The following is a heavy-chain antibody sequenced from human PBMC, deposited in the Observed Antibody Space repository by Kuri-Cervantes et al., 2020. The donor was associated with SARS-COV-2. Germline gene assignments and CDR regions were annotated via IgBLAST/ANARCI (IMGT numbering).Heavy chain of an antibody. V-gene: IGHV4-34*01. D-gene: IGHD4-17*01. CDR3: ATDPGSYGDSSES. Sequence: ESLKISCAVYGGSFSGYYWSWIRQPPGKGLEWIGEINHSGSTNYNPSLKSRVTISVDTSKNQFSLELSSVTAADTAVYYCATDPGSYGDSSESWGQGTLVTVSS. CDR2: INHSGST. J-gene: IGHJ4*02. CDR1: GGSFSGYY.